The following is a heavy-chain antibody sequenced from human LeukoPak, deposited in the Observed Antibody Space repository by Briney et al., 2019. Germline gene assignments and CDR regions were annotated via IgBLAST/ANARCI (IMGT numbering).Heavy chain of an antibody. CDR2: INSDGSST. V-gene: IGHV3-74*01. D-gene: IGHD1-26*01. Sequence: GGSLRLSCAASGFTFSSYWMHWVRQAPGKGLVWVSRINSDGSSTSYADSVKGRFTISRDNAKNTLYLQMNSLRAEDTAVYYCARTASGSYHGIDYWGQGTLVTVSS. CDR1: GFTFSSYW. CDR3: ARTASGSYHGIDY. J-gene: IGHJ4*02.